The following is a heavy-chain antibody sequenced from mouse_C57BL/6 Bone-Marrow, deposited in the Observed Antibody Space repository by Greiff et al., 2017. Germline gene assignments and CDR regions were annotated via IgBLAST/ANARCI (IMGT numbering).Heavy chain of an antibody. J-gene: IGHJ2*01. Sequence: DVQLQESGGDLVKPGGSLKLSCAASGFTFSSYGMSWVRQTPDKRLEWVATISSGGSYTYYPDSVKGRFTISRDNAKNTLYLQMSSLKSEDTAMYYCARHRAPYCDYWGQGTTLTVSS. D-gene: IGHD3-3*01. CDR3: ARHRAPYCDY. CDR1: GFTFSSYG. V-gene: IGHV5-6*01. CDR2: ISSGGSYT.